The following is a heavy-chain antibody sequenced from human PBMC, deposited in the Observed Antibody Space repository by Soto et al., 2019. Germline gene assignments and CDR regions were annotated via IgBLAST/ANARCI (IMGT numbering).Heavy chain of an antibody. J-gene: IGHJ4*02. CDR3: AKVITMVRGVIFDY. CDR1: GFTLDDYA. CDR2: ISWNSGSI. D-gene: IGHD3-10*01. Sequence: PGGSLRLSCAASGFTLDDYAMHWVRQAPGKGLEWVSGISWNSGSIGYADSVKGRFTISRDNAKNSLYLQMNSLRAEDTALYYCAKVITMVRGVIFDYWGQGTLVTVSS. V-gene: IGHV3-9*01.